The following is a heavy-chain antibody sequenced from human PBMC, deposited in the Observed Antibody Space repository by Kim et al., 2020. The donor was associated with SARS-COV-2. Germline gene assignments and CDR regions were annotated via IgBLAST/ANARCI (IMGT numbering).Heavy chain of an antibody. CDR1: GFTFRSYG. D-gene: IGHD1-1*01. V-gene: IGHV3-33*01. CDR2: IWYDASKK. Sequence: GGSLRLSCAASGFTFRSYGMHWVRQAPGKGPEWVAVIWYDASKKYYIDSVKGRFTISRDNSNNTLFLQMDTLRAEDTAIYYCARGNDANSGVYDYWGQGT. J-gene: IGHJ4*02. CDR3: ARGNDANSGVYDY.